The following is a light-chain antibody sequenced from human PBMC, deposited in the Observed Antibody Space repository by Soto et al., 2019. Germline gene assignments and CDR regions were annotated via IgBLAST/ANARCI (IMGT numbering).Light chain of an antibody. CDR3: QQYGISPM. CDR1: HSVSSNY. Sequence: EIVLTQSPGTLSLSPGERATLSCRSSHSVSSNYLAWYQQKPGQAPRLLIYDVSSRATGIQDRFSGSGSGTDFTLTIRRLELVGFAVYYCQQYGISPMFGEGTKVEIK. CDR2: DVS. J-gene: IGKJ1*01. V-gene: IGKV3-20*01.